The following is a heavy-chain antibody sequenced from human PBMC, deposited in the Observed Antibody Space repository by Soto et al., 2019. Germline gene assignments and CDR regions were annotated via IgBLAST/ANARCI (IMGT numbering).Heavy chain of an antibody. CDR1: GFTFSSYT. Sequence: GGSLRLSCAASGFTFSSYTMSWVRQAPGKGLEWVSGVSGGGASTYYADSVKGRFTISRDNSKNTLYLQMNSLRAEDTAVYYCARSRGGDYYYGMDVWGQGTTVTVSS. J-gene: IGHJ6*02. CDR2: VSGGGAST. D-gene: IGHD3-10*01. CDR3: ARSRGGDYYYGMDV. V-gene: IGHV3-23*01.